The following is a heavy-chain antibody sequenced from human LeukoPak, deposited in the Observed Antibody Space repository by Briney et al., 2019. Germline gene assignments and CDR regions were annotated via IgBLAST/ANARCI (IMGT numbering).Heavy chain of an antibody. CDR2: INSDGSST. D-gene: IGHD5-12*01. Sequence: GGSLRLSCAASGFTFSSYWMHWVRQAPGKGPVWVSRINSDGSSTSYADSVKGRFTISRDNAKNTLYLQMNSLRAEDTAVYYCAREYSGYEYYFDYWGQGTLVTVSS. CDR3: AREYSGYEYYFDY. CDR1: GFTFSSYW. J-gene: IGHJ4*02. V-gene: IGHV3-74*01.